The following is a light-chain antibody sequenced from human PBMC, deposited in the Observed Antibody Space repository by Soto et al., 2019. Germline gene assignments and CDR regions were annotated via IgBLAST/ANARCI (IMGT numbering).Light chain of an antibody. J-gene: IGKJ1*01. CDR1: QGISNY. Sequence: DIQMTQSPSSLSASVGYRVTITCRSSQGISNYLAWYQQKPGKVPKLLIYAASTLQSGVPSRFSGSGSGTDFTLTISSLQHEDVATYYCQKYNSAPRTFGQGTKVDIK. CDR2: AAS. V-gene: IGKV1-27*01. CDR3: QKYNSAPRT.